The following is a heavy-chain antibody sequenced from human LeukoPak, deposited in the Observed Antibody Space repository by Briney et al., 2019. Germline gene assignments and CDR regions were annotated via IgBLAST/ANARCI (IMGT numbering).Heavy chain of an antibody. D-gene: IGHD3-22*01. CDR3: ARDLSGYDSAPSKN. CDR2: ISSSGSTI. CDR1: GFTFSSYE. Sequence: GGSLRLSCAASGFTFSSYEMNWVGQAPGKGLEWVSYISSSGSTIYYADSVKGRFTISRDNAKNSLYLQMNSLRAEDTAVYYCARDLSGYDSAPSKNWGQGTLVTVSS. J-gene: IGHJ4*02. V-gene: IGHV3-48*03.